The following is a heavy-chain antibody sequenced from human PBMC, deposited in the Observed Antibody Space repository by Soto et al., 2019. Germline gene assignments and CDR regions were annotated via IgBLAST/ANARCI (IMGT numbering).Heavy chain of an antibody. V-gene: IGHV3-9*01. Sequence: PGGSLRLSCAASGFSLGDYAMHWVRQAPGKGLEWVAGISWNSDNIDYADSVRGRFTISRDNAKNSLYLQISSLRTEDTALYYCARDLSLSDYYYFGFDVWGQGTTVTVSS. CDR2: ISWNSDNI. CDR1: GFSLGDYA. CDR3: ARDLSLSDYYYFGFDV. J-gene: IGHJ6*02.